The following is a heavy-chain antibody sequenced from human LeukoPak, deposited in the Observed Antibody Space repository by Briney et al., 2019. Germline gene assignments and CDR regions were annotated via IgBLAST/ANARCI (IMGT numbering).Heavy chain of an antibody. D-gene: IGHD5-12*01. CDR2: ISSTSGFI. CDR3: ARVHSGYGPDYIDH. Sequence: GGSLRLSCAASGFTFSSYGMHWVRQAPGKGLEWVSSISSTSGFISYADSVKGQFTISRDNAKSSLYLQMNSLRAEDTALYYCARVHSGYGPDYIDHWGQGTPVTVSS. V-gene: IGHV3-21*06. J-gene: IGHJ4*02. CDR1: GFTFSSYG.